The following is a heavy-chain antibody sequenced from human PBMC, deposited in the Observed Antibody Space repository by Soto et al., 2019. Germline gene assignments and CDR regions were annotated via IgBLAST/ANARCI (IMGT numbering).Heavy chain of an antibody. CDR2: IIPIFGTA. Sequence: SVKVSCKASGGTFSSYAISWVRQAPGQGLEWMGGIIPIFGTANYAQKFQGRVTITADESTSTAYMELSSLRSEDTAVYYCARDQDYARAFDIWGQGPMVTVSS. J-gene: IGHJ3*02. CDR1: GGTFSSYA. CDR3: ARDQDYARAFDI. D-gene: IGHD4-17*01. V-gene: IGHV1-69*13.